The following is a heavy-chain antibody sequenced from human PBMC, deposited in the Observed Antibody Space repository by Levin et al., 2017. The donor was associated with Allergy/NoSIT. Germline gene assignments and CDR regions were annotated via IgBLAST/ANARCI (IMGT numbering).Heavy chain of an antibody. D-gene: IGHD4-17*01. CDR1: GFTFTSSA. Sequence: PGGSLRLSCKASGFTFTSSAVQWVRQARGQRLEWIGWIVVGSGNTNYAQKFQERVTITRDMSTSTAYMELSSLRSEDTAVYYCAADHLGNDYGDWMDWYFDLWGRGTLVTVSS. V-gene: IGHV1-58*01. CDR3: AADHLGNDYGDWMDWYFDL. J-gene: IGHJ2*01. CDR2: IVVGSGNT.